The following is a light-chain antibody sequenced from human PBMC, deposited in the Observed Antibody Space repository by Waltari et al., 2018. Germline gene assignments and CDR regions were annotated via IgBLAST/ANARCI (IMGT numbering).Light chain of an antibody. Sequence: DIQLTQTPSSVSASVGERVTITCRASQGISSWLALYQQKPGKSPKLLLYAASSLQSGVPSRFSGSGSGTDFTLTISSLQPEDFATYYCQQANSFPITFGQGTRLEIK. CDR1: QGISSW. V-gene: IGKV1-12*01. CDR3: QQANSFPIT. CDR2: AAS. J-gene: IGKJ5*01.